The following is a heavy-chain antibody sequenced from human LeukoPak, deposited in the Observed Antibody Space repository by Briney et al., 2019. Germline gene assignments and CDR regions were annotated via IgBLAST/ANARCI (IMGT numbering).Heavy chain of an antibody. CDR1: NVPIGTYY. J-gene: IGHJ4*02. CDR3: AREGARDDFGVVPAALDS. CDR2: IHRTGST. Sequence: AGTLCLSCALSNVPIGTYYRTWVRQPAGKGLEWIGRIHRTGSTTYYPSLTSRVIMSVDTFKNQFSLSLTSVTAADTAVYYCAREGARDDFGVVPAALDSWGLGTLVTFS. V-gene: IGHV4-4*07. D-gene: IGHD2-2*01.